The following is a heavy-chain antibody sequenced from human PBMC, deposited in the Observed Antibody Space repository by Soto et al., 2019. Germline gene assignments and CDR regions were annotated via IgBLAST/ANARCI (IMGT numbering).Heavy chain of an antibody. V-gene: IGHV4-4*07. CDR1: GGSSSGYY. D-gene: IGHD5-18*01. CDR3: ARDRGYRSGSFGS. J-gene: IGHJ5*02. Sequence: RSLTCIVSGGSSSGYYWSWIRQPDGKELEWLGRIYSHGTTNYNPPLKGRGPMSIDTSKKQISLKFNSATAADTAMYYCARDRGYRSGSFGSWGQGVLVTVSS. CDR2: IYSHGTT.